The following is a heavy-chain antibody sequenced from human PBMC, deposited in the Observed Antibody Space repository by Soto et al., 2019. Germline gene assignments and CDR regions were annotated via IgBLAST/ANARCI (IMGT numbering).Heavy chain of an antibody. V-gene: IGHV4-59*01. CDR3: ARHNSNYYYYGMDV. Sequence: QVQLQESGPGLVKPSETLSLTCTVSGDSISTYYWSWIRQPPGKGLEWIGYIYYSGSTNYNPSLKGRVTISVDTAKNQFSLKLSSVTAADAAVYYCARHNSNYYYYGMDVWGQGTTVSVSS. CDR2: IYYSGST. J-gene: IGHJ6*02. D-gene: IGHD1-20*01. CDR1: GDSISTYY.